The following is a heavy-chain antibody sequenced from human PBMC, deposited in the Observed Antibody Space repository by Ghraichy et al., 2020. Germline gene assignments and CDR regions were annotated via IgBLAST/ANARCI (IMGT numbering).Heavy chain of an antibody. D-gene: IGHD3-10*01. V-gene: IGHV6-1*01. J-gene: IGHJ4*02. CDR3: ARDPYSFGELSLYYFDY. CDR1: GDSVSSNSAA. CDR2: TYYRSKWYN. Sequence: SETHSLTCAISGDSVSSNSAAWNWIRQSPSRGLEWLGRTYYRSKWYNDYAVSVKSRITINPDTSKNQFSLQLNSVTPEDTAVYYCARDPYSFGELSLYYFDYWGQGTLVTVSS.